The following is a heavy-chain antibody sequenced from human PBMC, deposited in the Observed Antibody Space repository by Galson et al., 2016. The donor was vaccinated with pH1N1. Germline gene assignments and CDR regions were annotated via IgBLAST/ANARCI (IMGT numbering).Heavy chain of an antibody. V-gene: IGHV1-2*06. CDR3: ARVGGWAAAGTTD. J-gene: IGHJ4*01. CDR1: GYRFRDYY. Sequence: SVKVSCKASGYRFRDYYVHWVRQAPGHGLEWIGRVDPKTGGTKYGQKFQGRVTMTSDTSITTGYMELTRLKTDDTALYYCARVGGWAAAGTTDWGQGTPVSVSS. D-gene: IGHD6-13*01. CDR2: VDPKTGGT.